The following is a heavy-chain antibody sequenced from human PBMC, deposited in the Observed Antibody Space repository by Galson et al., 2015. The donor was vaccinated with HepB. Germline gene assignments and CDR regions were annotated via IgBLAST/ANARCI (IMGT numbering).Heavy chain of an antibody. V-gene: IGHV3-33*01. D-gene: IGHD3-10*01. CDR3: ARGDGSGSYYGGANAFDI. CDR2: IWYDGSNK. CDR1: GFTFSSYG. Sequence: SLRLSCAASGFTFSSYGMHWVRQAPGKGLEWVAVIWYDGSNKYYADSVKGRFTISRDNSKNTLYLQMNSLRAEDTAVYYCARGDGSGSYYGGANAFDIWGQGTMVTVSS. J-gene: IGHJ3*02.